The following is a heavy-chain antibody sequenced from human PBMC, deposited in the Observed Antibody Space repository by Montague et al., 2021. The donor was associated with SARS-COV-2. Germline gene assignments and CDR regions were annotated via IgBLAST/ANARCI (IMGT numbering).Heavy chain of an antibody. J-gene: IGHJ4*02. V-gene: IGHV1-46*01. CDR2: INPSGGST. Sequence: SVKVSCKASGYTFTSYYMHWVRQAPGQGLEWMGIINPSGGSTSYAQKFQGRVTMTRDTSTSTVYMELSSLRSEDTGVYYCARWDPQTLTLIGLRGKSASDYWGQGTLVTVSS. CDR3: ARWDPQTLTLIGLRGKSASDY. D-gene: IGHD4-23*01. CDR1: GYTFTSYY.